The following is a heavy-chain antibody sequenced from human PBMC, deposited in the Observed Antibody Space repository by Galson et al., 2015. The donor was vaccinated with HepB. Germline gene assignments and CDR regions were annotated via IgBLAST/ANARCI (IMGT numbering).Heavy chain of an antibody. J-gene: IGHJ3*01. CDR3: AAEITYYYGSGSPPDDAFDF. CDR1: GFTFTSSA. Sequence: SVKVSCKASGFTFTSSAVQWVRQARGQRLEWIGWIVVGSGNTNYAQKFQERVTITRDMSTSTAYMELSSLRSEDTAVYYCAAEITYYYGSGSPPDDAFDFWGQGTMVTVSS. CDR2: IVVGSGNT. V-gene: IGHV1-58*01. D-gene: IGHD3-10*01.